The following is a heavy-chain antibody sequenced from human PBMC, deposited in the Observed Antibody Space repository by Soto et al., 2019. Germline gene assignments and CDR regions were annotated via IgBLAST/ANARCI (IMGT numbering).Heavy chain of an antibody. V-gene: IGHV1-3*01. CDR3: ARIRVAADPWPYYFDY. CDR2: INAGNGNT. Sequence: ASVKVSCKASGYTFTSYAMHWVRQAPGQRLEWMGWINAGNGNTKYSQKFQGRVTITRDTSASTAYMELSSLRSEDTAVYYCARIRVAADPWPYYFDYWGQGTMVTVSS. D-gene: IGHD6-13*01. CDR1: GYTFTSYA. J-gene: IGHJ4*02.